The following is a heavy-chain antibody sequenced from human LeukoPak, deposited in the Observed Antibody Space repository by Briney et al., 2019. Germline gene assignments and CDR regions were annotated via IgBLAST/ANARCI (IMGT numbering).Heavy chain of an antibody. J-gene: IGHJ3*01. CDR3: AKDLTGGDYDDPFDL. Sequence: GGSLRLSCAASGFTFSSYWMSWVRQAPGKGLEWVANIKQDGSEKYYVDSVKGRFTISRDNAKNSLYLQMNSLRAEDTAVYYCAKDLTGGDYDDPFDLWGQGTMVSVSS. D-gene: IGHD4-17*01. CDR2: IKQDGSEK. V-gene: IGHV3-7*01. CDR1: GFTFSSYW.